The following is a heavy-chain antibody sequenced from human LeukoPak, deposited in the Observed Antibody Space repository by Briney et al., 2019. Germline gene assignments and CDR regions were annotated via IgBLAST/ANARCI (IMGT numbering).Heavy chain of an antibody. CDR2: IIPIFGTA. CDR3: ARRQKSAAGPFDY. Sequence: EASVKVSCKASGGTFSSYAISWVRQAPGQGLEWMGGIIPIFGTANYAQKFQGRVTITADESTSTAYMELSSLRSEDTAVYCCARRQKSAAGPFDYWGQGTLVTVSS. CDR1: GGTFSSYA. V-gene: IGHV1-69*13. J-gene: IGHJ4*02. D-gene: IGHD6-13*01.